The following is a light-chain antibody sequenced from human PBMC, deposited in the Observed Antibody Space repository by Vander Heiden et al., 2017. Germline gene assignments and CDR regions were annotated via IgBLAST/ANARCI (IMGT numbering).Light chain of an antibody. Sequence: EILLTQSPGTLSLSPGESATLSCRASQSVNNNYLAWYQQKPGQAPRVLIYGASSRATGIPVRFSGSGSGTDFTLTISRLEPEDFAVYSCQQYGSSPFTFRHETKPELK. CDR3: QQYGSSPFT. CDR2: GAS. J-gene: IGKJ2*01. CDR1: QSVNNNY. V-gene: IGKV3-20*01.